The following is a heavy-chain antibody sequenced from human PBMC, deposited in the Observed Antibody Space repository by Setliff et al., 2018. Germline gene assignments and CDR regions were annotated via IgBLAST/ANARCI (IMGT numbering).Heavy chain of an antibody. CDR2: TIPIFGTT. V-gene: IGHV1-69*05. CDR3: ARARGAYGYYFDY. Sequence: SVKVSCKASGGTFSSYGISWVRQAPGQGLEWMGGTIPIFGTTNYAQKFQGRVTIITDESTSTAYMELSSLRAEDTAVYHCARARGAYGYYFDYWGQGALVTVSS. CDR1: GGTFSSYG. J-gene: IGHJ4*02. D-gene: IGHD4-17*01.